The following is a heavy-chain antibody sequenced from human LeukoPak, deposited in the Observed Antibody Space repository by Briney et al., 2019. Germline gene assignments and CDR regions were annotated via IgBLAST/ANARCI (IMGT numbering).Heavy chain of an antibody. CDR3: ASGVFGELEKLMFQH. CDR2: INPSGGST. D-gene: IGHD3-10*02. J-gene: IGHJ1*01. Sequence: ASVKVSCKASGYTFTSYYIHWVRQAPGQGLEWMGIINPSGGSTSYPQKFQDRVTMTRDTSTSTVYMELSSLKSDDTAIYYCASGVFGELEKLMFQHWGQGTLVTVSS. V-gene: IGHV1-46*01. CDR1: GYTFTSYY.